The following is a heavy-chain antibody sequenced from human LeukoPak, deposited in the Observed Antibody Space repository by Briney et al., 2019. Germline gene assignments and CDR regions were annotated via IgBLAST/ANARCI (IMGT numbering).Heavy chain of an antibody. D-gene: IGHD6-13*01. CDR3: ARGRYSGSSWHPYYFDY. J-gene: IGHJ4*02. CDR1: GFTFSSYG. Sequence: PGGSLRLSCAASGFTFSSYGMHWVRQAPGKGLEWVAVISYDGSNKYYADSVKGRFTISRDNSKNTLYLQMNSLRAEDTAVYYCARGRYSGSSWHPYYFDYWGQGTLVTVSS. CDR2: ISYDGSNK. V-gene: IGHV3-30*03.